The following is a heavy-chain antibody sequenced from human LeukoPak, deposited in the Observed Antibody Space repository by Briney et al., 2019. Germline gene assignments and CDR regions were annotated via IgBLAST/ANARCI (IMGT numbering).Heavy chain of an antibody. CDR2: IYYSGST. CDR3: ARGVYGDYEHYYFDY. D-gene: IGHD4-17*01. V-gene: IGHV4-31*03. Sequence: SQTLSLTCTASGGSISSGGYYWSWIRQHPGKGLEWIGYIYYSGSTYYNPSLKSRVTISVDTSKNQFSLKLSSVTAADTAVYYCARGVYGDYEHYYFDYWGQGTLVTVSS. J-gene: IGHJ4*02. CDR1: GGSISSGGYY.